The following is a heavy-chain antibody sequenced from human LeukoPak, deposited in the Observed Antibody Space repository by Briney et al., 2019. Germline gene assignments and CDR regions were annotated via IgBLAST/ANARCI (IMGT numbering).Heavy chain of an antibody. CDR2: INSDGSNT. D-gene: IGHD3-3*01. J-gene: IGHJ4*02. CDR3: ARRSGSDALDY. CDR1: GFTFTSHW. V-gene: IGHV3-74*01. Sequence: GGSLRLSCAASGFTFTSHWMHWVRQVPGKGLVWVSRINSDGSNTFYADSVKGRFTISRDNAKNTLYLQMNSLRAEDTAVYYCARRSGSDALDYWGQGTLVTVSS.